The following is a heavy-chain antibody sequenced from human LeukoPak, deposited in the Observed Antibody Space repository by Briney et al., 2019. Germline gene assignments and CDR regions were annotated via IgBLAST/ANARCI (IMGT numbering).Heavy chain of an antibody. D-gene: IGHD2-15*01. CDR3: ARQHCSGGDCYLFD. J-gene: IGHJ4*02. V-gene: IGHV3-33*01. CDR1: GFAFSSYG. CDR2: IWYDGNNK. Sequence: GGSLRLSCAASGFAFSSYGMHWVRQAPGKGLEWVALIWYDGNNKYYADSVKGRFTISRDNSKNTLYLQLNSLRAEDTAVYYCARQHCSGGDCYLFDWGQGTLVTVSS.